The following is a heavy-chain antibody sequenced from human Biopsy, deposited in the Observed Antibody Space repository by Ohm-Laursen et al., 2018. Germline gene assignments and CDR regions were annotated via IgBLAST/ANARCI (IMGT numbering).Heavy chain of an antibody. D-gene: IGHD3-9*01. J-gene: IGHJ1*01. V-gene: IGHV1-69*06. CDR2: NIPILGTG. CDR1: GGTFSNYG. Sequence: SSVKVSCKAPGGTFSNYGVNWVRQAPGQGLEWLGGNIPILGTGNYAQKFQDRVTVAADTSTGTATMELRSLRSDDTAVYYCATKLTGYFHHWGQGTLVIVSS. CDR3: ATKLTGYFHH.